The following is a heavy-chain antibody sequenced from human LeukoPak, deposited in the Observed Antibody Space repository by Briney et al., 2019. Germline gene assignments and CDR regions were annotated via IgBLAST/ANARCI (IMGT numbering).Heavy chain of an antibody. D-gene: IGHD3-16*02. CDR2: ISSGGDIK. CDR1: GFTFSTYD. J-gene: IGHJ5*02. CDR3: PRHGNSYYDYVWVSYRYDWFDP. V-gene: IGHV3-30*14. Sequence: GGSLRLSCAASGFTFSTYDIQGVRQAPGKGREWVAVISSGGDIKIYTDSVKERFTISRENYKNTLYHKMNSVREEDTGVYYSPRHGNSYYDYVWVSYRYDWFDPWGQGALVTVSS.